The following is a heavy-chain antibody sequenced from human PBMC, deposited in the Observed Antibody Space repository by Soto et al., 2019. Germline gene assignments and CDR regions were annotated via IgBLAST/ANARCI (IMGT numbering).Heavy chain of an antibody. V-gene: IGHV3-23*01. D-gene: IGHD3-22*01. Sequence: EVQLLESGGGLVQPGGSLRLSCAASGLTLSSCAMRWVRQAPGKGLEWVSTISGGNTFYADSVKGRFIISRDTSKSTLYLHMNSLRAEDTAVYYCAKGGYDSSGHSLYNFDSWGQGTLVTVSS. J-gene: IGHJ4*02. CDR2: ISGGNT. CDR1: GLTLSSCA. CDR3: AKGGYDSSGHSLYNFDS.